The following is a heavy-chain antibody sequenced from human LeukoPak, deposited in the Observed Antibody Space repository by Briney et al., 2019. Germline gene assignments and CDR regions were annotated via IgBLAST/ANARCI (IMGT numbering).Heavy chain of an antibody. CDR1: GFTLSGYG. D-gene: IGHD4/OR15-4a*01. V-gene: IGHV3-30*02. J-gene: IGHJ4*02. CDR2: IRYDGGNK. CDR3: ARRAGAYSHPYDY. Sequence: GGSLRLSCAASGFTLSGYGMHWVRQAPGKGLEWVAFIRYDGGNKYYADSVKGRFTISRDNSKNTLYLQMNSLRAEDTAAYYCARRAGAYSHPYDYWGQGTLVTVSS.